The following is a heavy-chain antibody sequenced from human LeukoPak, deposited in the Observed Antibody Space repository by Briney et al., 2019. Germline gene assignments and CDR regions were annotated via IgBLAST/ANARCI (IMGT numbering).Heavy chain of an antibody. CDR1: GYTFTSHG. V-gene: IGHV1-18*01. CDR3: ARDPSNTSGRYTYFDY. D-gene: IGHD3-16*02. J-gene: IGHJ4*02. CDR2: ISGFNGET. Sequence: GASVKVSCKPYGYTFTSHGISWVRQAPGQGLEWMGWISGFNGETHYAQNLQGRVTMTTDTSTSTAYMELRSLRSDDTAAYYCARDPSNTSGRYTYFDYWGQGTLVTVSS.